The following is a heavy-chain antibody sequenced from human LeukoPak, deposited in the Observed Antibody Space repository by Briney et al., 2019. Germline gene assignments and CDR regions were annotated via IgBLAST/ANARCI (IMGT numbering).Heavy chain of an antibody. D-gene: IGHD2-2*01. J-gene: IGHJ5*02. CDR1: GYTFTSYA. CDR2: INAGNGNT. Sequence: ASVKVSCKASGYTFTSYAMHWVRQAPGQRLEWMGWINAGNGNTKYSQKFQGRVTITRDTSASTVYMELSSLRSEDTAVYYCARRVVVPAAIVDWFDPWGQGTLVTVSS. V-gene: IGHV1-3*01. CDR3: ARRVVVPAAIVDWFDP.